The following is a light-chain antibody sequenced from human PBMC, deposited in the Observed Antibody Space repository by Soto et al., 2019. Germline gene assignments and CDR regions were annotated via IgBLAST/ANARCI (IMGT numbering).Light chain of an antibody. CDR3: GTWDFSLKNVV. Sequence: QAVVTQPPSVSAAPGQKVTISCSGSSSNIANNYVSWYQHLPGTAPKLLIYENNKRPPGTPNRFSGSKSGTSATLGITGLQTGDEADYYCGTWDFSLKNVVFGEGTKLTVL. V-gene: IGLV1-51*01. CDR1: SSNIANNY. CDR2: ENN. J-gene: IGLJ2*01.